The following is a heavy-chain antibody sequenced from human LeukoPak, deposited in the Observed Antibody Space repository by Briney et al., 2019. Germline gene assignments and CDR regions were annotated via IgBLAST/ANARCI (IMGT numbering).Heavy chain of an antibody. CDR2: IYTSGST. J-gene: IGHJ6*03. CDR3: ARDSGSYYGVSDYYYYYMDV. V-gene: IGHV4-4*07. Sequence: PETLSLTCTVSGGSISSYYWSWIRQPAGKGLGWIGRIYTSGSTNYNPSLKSRVTMSVDTSKKQFSLKLSSVTAADTAVYYCARDSGSYYGVSDYYYYYMDVWGKGTTVTVSS. CDR1: GGSISSYY. D-gene: IGHD1-26*01.